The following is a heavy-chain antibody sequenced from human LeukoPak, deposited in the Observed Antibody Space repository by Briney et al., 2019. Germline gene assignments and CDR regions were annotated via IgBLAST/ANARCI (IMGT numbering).Heavy chain of an antibody. D-gene: IGHD1-7*01. J-gene: IGHJ4*02. V-gene: IGHV4-4*02. CDR2: ISLSGST. Sequence: SGTLSLTCAVSGVSISNIKWWSWVRQSPGKGLEWIGEISLSGSTNYNPSLKGRVTMSVDKSENHFSLNLTSVTAADTAMYYCARRGGNYDPFDYWGQGTLVTVSS. CDR3: ARRGGNYDPFDY. CDR1: GVSISNIKW.